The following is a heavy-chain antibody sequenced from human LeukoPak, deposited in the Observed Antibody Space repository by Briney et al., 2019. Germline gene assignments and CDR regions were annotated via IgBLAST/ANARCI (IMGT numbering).Heavy chain of an antibody. Sequence: SETLSLTCAVYGRSFSGYYWSWIRQPPGKGLEWIGEINHSGKTNYNPSLKSRVTVSVDTSKNQFSLTLSSVTAADTAVYYCARATTGTTEDYWGQGTLVTVSS. CDR1: GRSFSGYY. D-gene: IGHD1-1*01. CDR2: INHSGKT. CDR3: ARATTGTTEDY. J-gene: IGHJ4*02. V-gene: IGHV4-34*01.